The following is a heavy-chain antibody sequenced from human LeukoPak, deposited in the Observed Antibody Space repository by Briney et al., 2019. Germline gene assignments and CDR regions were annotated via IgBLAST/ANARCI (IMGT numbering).Heavy chain of an antibody. V-gene: IGHV4-39*07. CDR2: IYYSGST. J-gene: IGHJ6*03. CDR1: GGSISSSSYY. CDR3: ARDAYIVGATESYYYYMDV. Sequence: PSETLSLTCTVSGGSISSSSYYWGWIRQPPGKGLEWIGSIYYSGSTYYNPSLKSRVTISVDRSKNQFSLKLSSVTAADTAVYYCARDAYIVGATESYYYYMDVWGKGTTVTVSS. D-gene: IGHD1-26*01.